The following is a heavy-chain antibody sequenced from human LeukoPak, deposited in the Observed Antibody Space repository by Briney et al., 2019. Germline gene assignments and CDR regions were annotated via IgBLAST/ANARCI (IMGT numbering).Heavy chain of an antibody. D-gene: IGHD6-19*01. CDR3: ARAYSSGWYYFDY. CDR1: GGSFSGYY. Sequence: SETLSLTCAVYGGSFSGYYWSWIRQPPGKGLEWIGEVNHSGITNYNPSLKSRVTMSVDTSKNQFSLKLSSVTAADTAVYYCARAYSSGWYYFDYWGQGTLVTVSS. J-gene: IGHJ4*02. CDR2: VNHSGIT. V-gene: IGHV4-34*01.